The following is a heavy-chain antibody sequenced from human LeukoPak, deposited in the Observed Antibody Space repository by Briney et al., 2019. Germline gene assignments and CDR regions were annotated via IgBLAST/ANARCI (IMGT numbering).Heavy chain of an antibody. V-gene: IGHV1-18*01. Sequence: ASVKVSCKASGYRFSIHGITWVRQAPGQGLEWMGWISTYNDDTNYAQKLQGRVTMTTDTSTSTAYMELRSLRSDDTAVYYCARDGFQVAGIRYYYYYMDVWGKGATVTVSS. CDR2: ISTYNDDT. CDR1: GYRFSIHG. CDR3: ARDGFQVAGIRYYYYYMDV. D-gene: IGHD6-19*01. J-gene: IGHJ6*03.